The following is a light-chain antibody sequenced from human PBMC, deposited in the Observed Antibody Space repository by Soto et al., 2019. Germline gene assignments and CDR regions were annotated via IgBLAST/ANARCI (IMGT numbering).Light chain of an antibody. CDR3: CSYTRSCTLL. CDR1: SSDIGDYNY. CDR2: DVS. Sequence: QSVLTQPASVSGSPGQSITISCVGTSSDIGDYNYVSWYQQHPGKVPKVIIFDVSNRPSGVSYRFSGTKSGNTASLTVSGLQAEDEAHYYCCSYTRSCTLLFGTGTKVTVL. V-gene: IGLV2-14*01. J-gene: IGLJ1*01.